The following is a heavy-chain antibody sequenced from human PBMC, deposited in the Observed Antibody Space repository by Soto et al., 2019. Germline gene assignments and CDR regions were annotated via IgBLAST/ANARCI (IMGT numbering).Heavy chain of an antibody. V-gene: IGHV3-21*01. J-gene: IGHJ6*02. CDR3: ARDRDYYYGMDV. CDR1: GFTFSSYS. Sequence: GGSLRLSCAASGFTFSSYSMNWVRQAPGKGLEWVSSISSSSSYIYYADSVKGRFTISRDNAKNSLYLQMNSLRAEDTAVYYCARDRDYYYGMDVWGQGTTVTVSS. CDR2: ISSSSSYI.